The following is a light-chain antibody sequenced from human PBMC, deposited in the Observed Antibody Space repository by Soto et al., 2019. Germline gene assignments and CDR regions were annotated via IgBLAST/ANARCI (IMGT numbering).Light chain of an antibody. Sequence: IQLTQSPSSLSASVGDRVTITCRASQGISSYLAWYQQKPGKAPKLPIYAASTLQSGVPSRFSGSGSGTDFTLTISSLQTEDFATYYCQQLISYPRTCGGGTKVEIK. CDR2: AAS. CDR1: QGISSY. CDR3: QQLISYPRT. J-gene: IGKJ4*01. V-gene: IGKV1-9*01.